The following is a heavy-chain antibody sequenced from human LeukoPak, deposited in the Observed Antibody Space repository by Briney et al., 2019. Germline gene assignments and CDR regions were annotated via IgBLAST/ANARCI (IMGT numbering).Heavy chain of an antibody. V-gene: IGHV4-59*08. CDR1: DDSDSVSRYH. Sequence: SETLSLTCTVFDDSDSVSRYHWNWIRQTPGKGLEWIGHINYSGRTNYNPSLKSRVTISIDTSKNHFSLRLSSVTAADTAVYYCAKHVITDGSGYYYFDSWGQGTLVTVSS. D-gene: IGHD3-22*01. CDR3: AKHVITDGSGYYYFDS. J-gene: IGHJ4*02. CDR2: INYSGRT.